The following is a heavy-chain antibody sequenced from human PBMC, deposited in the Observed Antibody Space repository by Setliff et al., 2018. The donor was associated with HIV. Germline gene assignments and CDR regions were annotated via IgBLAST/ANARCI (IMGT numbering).Heavy chain of an antibody. D-gene: IGHD3-3*01. CDR3: ARRGSSGDPWSGSHYLYYFDC. Sequence: SETLSLTCTVSRGSIGKNTPNPLQSLPGGLEWNGSIYYSGNSYYNPSLQSRVTISVDTSKNQFSLKLSSVSAADTAVYYCARRGSSGDPWSGSHYLYYFDCWGQGTLVTVSS. V-gene: IGHV4-39*01. CDR1: RGSIGKNTPN. J-gene: IGHJ4*02. CDR2: IYYSGNS.